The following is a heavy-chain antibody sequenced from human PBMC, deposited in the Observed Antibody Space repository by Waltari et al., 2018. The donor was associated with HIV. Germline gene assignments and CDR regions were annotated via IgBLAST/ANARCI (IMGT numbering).Heavy chain of an antibody. CDR2: ISSSGSFI. CDR3: ARDSRGTSWSLNWFDP. J-gene: IGHJ5*02. CDR1: GFPFSDYS. D-gene: IGHD6-13*01. V-gene: IGHV3-21*02. Sequence: EVQLVDSVGGLVKPGGSLRLSCAASGFPFSDYSINWVRQSPGKGLEWVSSISSSGSFIYYADSVKGRFTISRDNAQNSMYLQMNNLRADDSAMYYCARDSRGTSWSLNWFDPWGQGTLVTVSS.